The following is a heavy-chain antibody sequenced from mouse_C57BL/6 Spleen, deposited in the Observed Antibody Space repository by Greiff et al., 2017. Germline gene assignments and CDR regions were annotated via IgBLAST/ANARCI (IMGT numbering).Heavy chain of an antibody. D-gene: IGHD2-3*01. J-gene: IGHJ4*01. CDR1: GYSITSGYY. V-gene: IGHV3-6*01. CDR3: ARADSIDYAMDY. CDR2: ISYDGSN. Sequence: EVQLVESGPGLVKPSQSLSLTCSVTGYSITSGYYWNWIRQFPGNKLEWMGYISYDGSNNYNPSLKNRIPITRDTSKNQFFLKLNSVTTEDTATYYCARADSIDYAMDYWGQGTSVTVSS.